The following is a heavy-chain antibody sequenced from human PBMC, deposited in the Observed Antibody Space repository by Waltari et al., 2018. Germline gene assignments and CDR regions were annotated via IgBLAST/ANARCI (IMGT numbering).Heavy chain of an antibody. V-gene: IGHV4-59*08. CDR1: GGSISSYY. Sequence: QVQLQESGPGLVKPSETLSLTCTASGGSISSYYWSWIRQPPGKGLEWIGYIYYSGSTNYNPSLKSRVTISVDTSKNQFSLKLSSVTAADTAVYYCARHDGDYVFSWFDPWGQG. CDR2: IYYSGST. CDR3: ARHDGDYVFSWFDP. D-gene: IGHD4-17*01. J-gene: IGHJ5*02.